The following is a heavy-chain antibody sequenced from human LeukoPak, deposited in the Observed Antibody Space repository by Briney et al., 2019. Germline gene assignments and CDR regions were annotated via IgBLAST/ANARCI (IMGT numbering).Heavy chain of an antibody. Sequence: GGSLRPSCAASGFTFSSHWTHWNRQVPGQGPVWVSRVKGDGTSTAYADSVRGRFTISRDNAKNTLYLQMNSLRADDTAVYYCVRDGVGAPPFDYWGQGTLVTVSS. V-gene: IGHV3-74*01. CDR3: VRDGVGAPPFDY. CDR1: GFTFSSHW. CDR2: VKGDGTST. D-gene: IGHD1-26*01. J-gene: IGHJ4*02.